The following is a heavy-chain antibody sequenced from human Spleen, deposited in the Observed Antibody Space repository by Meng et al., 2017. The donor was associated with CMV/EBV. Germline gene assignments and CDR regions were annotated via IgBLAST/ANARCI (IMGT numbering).Heavy chain of an antibody. D-gene: IGHD2-15*01. CDR2: INPNSGCT. CDR1: GYTFTSYG. Sequence: LGEAGGGVETAGAIVNGSCKASGYTFTSYGISWVRQAPGQGLEWMGWINPNSGCTNYAQKFQGRVTMTRDTSISTAYMELSRLRSDDTAVYYCARVRSSNPDYWGQGTLVTVSS. V-gene: IGHV1-2*02. CDR3: ARVRSSNPDY. J-gene: IGHJ4*02.